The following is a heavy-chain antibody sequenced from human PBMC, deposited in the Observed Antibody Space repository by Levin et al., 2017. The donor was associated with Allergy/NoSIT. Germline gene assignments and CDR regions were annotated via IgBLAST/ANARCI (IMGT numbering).Heavy chain of an antibody. CDR2: IYYSGST. J-gene: IGHJ4*02. V-gene: IGHV4-39*07. CDR1: GGSISSSSYY. D-gene: IGHD5-18*01. Sequence: SETLSLTCTVSGGSISSSSYYWGWIRQPPGKGLEWIGSIYYSGSTYYNPSLKGRVTISVDTSKNQFSLKLSSVTAADTAVYYCARTLKKRGYSYGYGYWGQGTLVTVSS. CDR3: ARTLKKRGYSYGYGY.